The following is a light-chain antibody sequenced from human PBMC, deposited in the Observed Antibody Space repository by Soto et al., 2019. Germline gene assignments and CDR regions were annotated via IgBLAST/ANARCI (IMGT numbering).Light chain of an antibody. Sequence: QSVLTQPPSVSGAPGQRVTISCTGSSSNIGAGYDVHWYQQLPGTAPKLLIYGNSNRPSGVPDRFSGSKSGTSASLAITGLQAEDEADYYCQSYDSSLSGLYVFRTGTKATVL. J-gene: IGLJ1*01. CDR1: SSNIGAGYD. CDR3: QSYDSSLSGLYV. V-gene: IGLV1-40*01. CDR2: GNS.